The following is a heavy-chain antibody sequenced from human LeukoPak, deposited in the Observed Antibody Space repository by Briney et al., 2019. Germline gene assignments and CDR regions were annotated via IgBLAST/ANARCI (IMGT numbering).Heavy chain of an antibody. CDR1: GFSFRNHD. J-gene: IGHJ4*02. CDR3: AKDLNQEVGATGGDYFDY. D-gene: IGHD1-26*01. V-gene: IGHV3-30-3*02. CDR2: ISHDGANT. Sequence: PGGSLRLSCEAAGFSFRNHDMYWVRQAPGKGLEWVAVISHDGANTYYADSVRGRFTISRDNSKNTLYLQMNSLRAEDTAVYYCAKDLNQEVGATGGDYFDYWGQGTLVTVSS.